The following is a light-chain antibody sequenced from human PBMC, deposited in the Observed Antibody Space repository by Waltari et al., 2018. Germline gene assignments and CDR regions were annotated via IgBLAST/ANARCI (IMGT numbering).Light chain of an antibody. Sequence: EIVLTLSPGTLSLSPGERATLSCRASQSFSSCLAWYQQKPGQAPRLLIYGASRRATGIPDRFSGSGSGTDFTLTISRLGHEDFAVYYCQQYGFSPWTFGQGTKVEIK. J-gene: IGKJ1*01. CDR2: GAS. CDR1: QSFSSC. V-gene: IGKV3-20*01. CDR3: QQYGFSPWT.